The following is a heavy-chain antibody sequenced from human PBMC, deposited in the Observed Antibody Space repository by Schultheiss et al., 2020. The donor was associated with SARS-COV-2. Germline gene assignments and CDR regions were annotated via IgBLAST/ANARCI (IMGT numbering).Heavy chain of an antibody. J-gene: IGHJ3*02. CDR2: IYSGGST. D-gene: IGHD1-20*01. V-gene: IGHV3-53*01. CDR3: TTPYNFDAFDI. Sequence: GGSLRLSCAASGFTFSSYSMNWVRQAPGKGLEWVLVIYSGGSTYYADSVKGRFTISSDNSKNTLYLQMNSLRAEDTAVYYCTTPYNFDAFDIWGQGTMVTVSS. CDR1: GFTFSSYS.